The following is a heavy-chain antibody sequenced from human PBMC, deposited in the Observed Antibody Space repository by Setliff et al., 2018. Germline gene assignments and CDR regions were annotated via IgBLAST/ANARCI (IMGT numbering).Heavy chain of an antibody. CDR1: GGTFSYYY. Sequence: SETLSLTCAASGGTFSYYYWTWIRQPPGKGLEWIGEINHSGSTGYNPSLESRVTVSIDTSKNQFSLNLRYVTAADTGLYYCARGRNIKLRLLDSWGQGKLVTVSS. D-gene: IGHD1-20*01. J-gene: IGHJ4*02. CDR3: ARGRNIKLRLLDS. CDR2: INHSGST. V-gene: IGHV4-34*01.